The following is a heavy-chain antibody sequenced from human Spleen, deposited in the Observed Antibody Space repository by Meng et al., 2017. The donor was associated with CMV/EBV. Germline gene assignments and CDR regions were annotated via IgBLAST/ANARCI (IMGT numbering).Heavy chain of an antibody. V-gene: IGHV3-9*01. CDR3: AKDPLAMTTVTIGWFDP. J-gene: IGHJ5*02. CDR2: ISWNSGSI. D-gene: IGHD4-11*01. Sequence: SLKISCAASGFTFSDYYMTWIRQAPGKGLEWVSGISWNSGSIGYADSVKGRFTISRDNAKNSLYLQMNSLRAEDTALYYCAKDPLAMTTVTIGWFDPWGQGTLVTVSS. CDR1: GFTFSDYY.